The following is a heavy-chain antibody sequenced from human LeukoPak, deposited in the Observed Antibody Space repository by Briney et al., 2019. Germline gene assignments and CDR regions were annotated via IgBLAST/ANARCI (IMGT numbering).Heavy chain of an antibody. J-gene: IGHJ5*02. D-gene: IGHD6-6*01. CDR1: GYTFTGYY. CDR3: ASSSSSPHAPFDP. Sequence: ASVKVSCKASGYTFTGYYMHWVRQAPGQGLEWMGWTNPNSGGTNYAQKFQGRVTMTRDTSISTAYMELSRLRSDDTAVYYCASSSSSPHAPFDPWGQGTLVTVSS. V-gene: IGHV1-2*02. CDR2: TNPNSGGT.